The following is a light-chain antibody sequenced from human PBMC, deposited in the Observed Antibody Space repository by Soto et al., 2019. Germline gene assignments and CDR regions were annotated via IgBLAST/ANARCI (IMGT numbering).Light chain of an antibody. CDR3: CSYVTSGTYI. Sequence: QAVVTQPASVSGSPGQSITISCTGTSSDIGSYNLVSWYQQHPGKAPKLMIYDVTKRPSGVSDRFSASRSGNTASLTISGLQAEDAADYYCCSYVTSGTYIFGSGTKLTVL. V-gene: IGLV2-23*02. J-gene: IGLJ1*01. CDR2: DVT. CDR1: SSDIGSYNL.